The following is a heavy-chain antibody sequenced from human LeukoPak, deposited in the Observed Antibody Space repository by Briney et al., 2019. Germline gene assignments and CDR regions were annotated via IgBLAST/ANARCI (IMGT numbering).Heavy chain of an antibody. CDR1: GFTFSSYW. CDR2: IKQDGSKK. V-gene: IGHV3-7*01. D-gene: IGHD3-10*01. CDR3: AKGATVSGSPDYFDY. J-gene: IGHJ4*02. Sequence: PGGSLRLSCAASGFTFSSYWMSWVRQAPGKGLEWVANIKQDGSKKYYVDSVKGRFTISRDNSKNTLYLQMNSLRAEETAVYYCAKGATVSGSPDYFDYWGQGTLVTVSS.